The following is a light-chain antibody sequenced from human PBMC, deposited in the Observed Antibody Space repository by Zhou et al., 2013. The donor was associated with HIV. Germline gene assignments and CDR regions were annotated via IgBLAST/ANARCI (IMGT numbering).Light chain of an antibody. J-gene: IGKJ4*01. CDR3: QQCDSYPLT. Sequence: DIQMTQSPSSLSSSIGDRVTITCRASQGIGNSLAWYQQLPGKAPKLLLSLASKLESGVPSRFSGSGSGTEFTLTISSLQPDDFATYYCQQCDSYPLTFGGGTKVEIK. CDR1: QGIGNS. V-gene: IGKV1-NL1*01. CDR2: LAS.